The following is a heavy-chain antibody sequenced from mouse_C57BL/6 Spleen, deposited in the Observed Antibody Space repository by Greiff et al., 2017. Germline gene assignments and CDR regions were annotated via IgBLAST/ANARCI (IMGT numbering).Heavy chain of an antibody. CDR2: IDPSDSYT. Sequence: VQLQQPGAELVKPGASVKLSCKASGYTFTSYWMQWVKQRPGQGLEWIGEIDPSDSYTNYNQKFKGKATLTVDTSSSTAYMQLSSLTSEDSAVYYCARSSIWAMDYWGQGTSVTVSS. J-gene: IGHJ4*01. CDR1: GYTFTSYW. CDR3: ARSSIWAMDY. V-gene: IGHV1-50*01.